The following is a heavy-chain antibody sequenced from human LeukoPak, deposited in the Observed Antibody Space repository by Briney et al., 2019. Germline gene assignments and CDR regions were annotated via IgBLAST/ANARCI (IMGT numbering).Heavy chain of an antibody. CDR1: GFTFDDYA. D-gene: IGHD6-13*01. CDR3: AKDSSSSWYSSWFDP. J-gene: IGHJ5*02. CDR2: ISWNSGSI. Sequence: GRSLRLSCAAPGFTFDDYAMHWVRQAPGKGLEWVSGISWNSGSIGYADSVKGRFTISRDNAKNSLYLQMNSLRAEDTALYYCAKDSSSSWYSSWFDPWGQGTLVTVSS. V-gene: IGHV3-9*01.